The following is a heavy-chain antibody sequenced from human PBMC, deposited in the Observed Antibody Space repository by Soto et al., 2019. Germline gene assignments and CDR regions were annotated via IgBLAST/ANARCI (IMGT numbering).Heavy chain of an antibody. J-gene: IGHJ5*02. V-gene: IGHV4-34*01. D-gene: IGHD6-6*01. CDR1: GGSFSGYY. Sequence: SETLSLTCAVYGGSFSGYYWSWIRQPPGKGLEWIGEINHSGSTNYNPSLKSRVTISVDTSKNQFSLKLSSVTAADTAVYYCARALRRPNWFDPWGQGTLVTVSS. CDR2: INHSGST. CDR3: ARALRRPNWFDP.